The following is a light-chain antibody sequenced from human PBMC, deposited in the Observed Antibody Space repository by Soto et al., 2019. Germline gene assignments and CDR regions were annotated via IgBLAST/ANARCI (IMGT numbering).Light chain of an antibody. J-gene: IGLJ1*01. CDR1: SSDVGGYNY. CDR2: EVS. CDR3: SSYAGRNTFG. Sequence: QSALAQPPSASGSPGQSVTISCTGTSSDVGGYNYVSWYQQHPGKAPKLMIYEVSKRPSGVPDRFSGSKSGNTASLTVSGLQAEDEADYYCSSYAGRNTFGFGTGTKV. V-gene: IGLV2-8*01.